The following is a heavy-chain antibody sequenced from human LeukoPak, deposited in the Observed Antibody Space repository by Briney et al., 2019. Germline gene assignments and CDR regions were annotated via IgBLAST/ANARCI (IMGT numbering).Heavy chain of an antibody. Sequence: GGSLRLSCAASGFTVSSNYMSWVRQAPGKGLEWVSVIYSGGSTYYADSVKGRFTISRDNSKNTLYLQMNSLRAEDTAVYYCARDLDGGSYYFDYWGQGTLVTVSS. CDR3: ARDLDGGSYYFDY. CDR2: IYSGGST. CDR1: GFTVSSNY. D-gene: IGHD1-26*01. V-gene: IGHV3-53*01. J-gene: IGHJ4*02.